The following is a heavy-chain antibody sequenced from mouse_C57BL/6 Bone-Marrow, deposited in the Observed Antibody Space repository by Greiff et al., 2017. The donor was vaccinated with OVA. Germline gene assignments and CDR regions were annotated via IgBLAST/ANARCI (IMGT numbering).Heavy chain of an antibody. CDR3: ARIYYDYDDYAMYY. CDR1: GFTFSDYG. V-gene: IGHV5-17*01. Sequence: EVKVVESGGGLVKPGGSLKLSCAASGFTFSDYGMHWVRQAPEKGLEWVAYISSGSSTIYYADTVKGRFTISRDNAKNTLFLQMTSLRSEDTAMYYCARIYYDYDDYAMYYWGQGTSVTVSS. D-gene: IGHD2-4*01. CDR2: ISSGSSTI. J-gene: IGHJ4*01.